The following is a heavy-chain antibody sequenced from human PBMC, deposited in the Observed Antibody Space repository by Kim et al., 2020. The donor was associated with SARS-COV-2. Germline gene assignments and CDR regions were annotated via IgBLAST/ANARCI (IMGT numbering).Heavy chain of an antibody. J-gene: IGHJ4*02. CDR3: VAYSRDSGTLFYI. Sequence: GGSLRLSCAASGFRLSNFWMHWVRQAPGKGLVWVSRVNPDGSSTTYADSVKGRFTISRDNAKNTLFLQMDILRADDTALYYCVAYSRDSGTLFYIWGQGTLVTVSS. CDR2: VNPDGSST. V-gene: IGHV3-74*03. CDR1: GFRLSNFW. D-gene: IGHD3-10*01.